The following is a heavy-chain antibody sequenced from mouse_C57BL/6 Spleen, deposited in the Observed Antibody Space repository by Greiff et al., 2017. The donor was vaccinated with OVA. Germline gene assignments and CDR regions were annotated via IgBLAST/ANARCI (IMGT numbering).Heavy chain of an antibody. V-gene: IGHV1-87*01. D-gene: IGHD1-2*01. CDR2: GQGLEWIG. CDR3: SEDSAVYYGAGGGDSTTARGYAMDY. CDR1: YTFSRRVH. J-gene: IGHJ4*01. Sequence: QVQLKESGPELARPWASVKISCQAFYTFSRRVHFAIRDTNYWMQWVKQRPGQGLEWIGAIYPGNGDTSYNQKFKGKATLTEDKSSRTAYMQLSSLTSEDSAVYYGAGGGDSTTARGYAMDYWGQGTSVTVSS.